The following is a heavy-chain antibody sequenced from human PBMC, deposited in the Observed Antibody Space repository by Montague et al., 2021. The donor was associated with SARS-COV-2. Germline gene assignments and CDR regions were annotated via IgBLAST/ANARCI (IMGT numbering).Heavy chain of an antibody. CDR3: ARWDPQTLTLIGLRGKSASDY. D-gene: IGHD4-23*01. Sequence: SETLSLTCAVYGGSFSGYYWSWIRQPPGKGLEWIGEINHSGSTNYNPPLKSRVTISVDTSKNQFSLKLSSVTAADTGVYYCARWDPQTLTLIGLRGKSASDYWGQGTLVTVSS. V-gene: IGHV4-34*01. CDR1: GGSFSGYY. J-gene: IGHJ4*02. CDR2: INHSGST.